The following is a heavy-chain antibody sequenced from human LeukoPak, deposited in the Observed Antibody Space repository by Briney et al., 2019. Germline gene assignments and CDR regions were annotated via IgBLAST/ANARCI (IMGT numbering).Heavy chain of an antibody. Sequence: PSETLSLTCTVSGDSMSRSSDYWDWIRQSPGKGLEWIGNIYNSGNAYYNPSLESRVTISVDTSQNQFSLKLSSVTAADTAVYYCATGPQGDWYFDLWGRGTLVTVSS. V-gene: IGHV4-39*07. D-gene: IGHD3-16*01. CDR2: IYNSGNA. CDR3: ATGPQGDWYFDL. CDR1: GDSMSRSSDY. J-gene: IGHJ2*01.